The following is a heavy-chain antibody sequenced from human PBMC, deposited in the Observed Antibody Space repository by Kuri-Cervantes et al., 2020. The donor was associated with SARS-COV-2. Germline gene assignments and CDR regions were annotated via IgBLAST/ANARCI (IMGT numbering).Heavy chain of an antibody. Sequence: GLEWVSAISGSGGSTYYADSVKGRFTISRDNSKNTLYLQMNSLRAENTAVYYCAKYGVQYYDFWGGYYFFDYWGQGTLVTVSS. CDR2: ISGSGGST. V-gene: IGHV3-23*01. D-gene: IGHD3-3*01. J-gene: IGHJ4*02. CDR3: AKYGVQYYDFWGGYYFFDY.